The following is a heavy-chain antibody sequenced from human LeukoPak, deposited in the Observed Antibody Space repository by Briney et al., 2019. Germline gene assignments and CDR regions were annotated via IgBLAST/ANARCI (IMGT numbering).Heavy chain of an antibody. J-gene: IGHJ6*03. CDR3: ARDRFIVVVPAASSPLYYMDV. D-gene: IGHD2-2*01. CDR1: GGTFSSYA. Sequence: GASVKVSCKASGGTFSSYAISWVRQAPGQGLEWMGRIIPIFGTANYAQKFQGRVTITTDESTSTAYMELSSLRSEDTAVYYCARDRFIVVVPAASSPLYYMDVWGKGTTVTVSS. V-gene: IGHV1-69*05. CDR2: IIPIFGTA.